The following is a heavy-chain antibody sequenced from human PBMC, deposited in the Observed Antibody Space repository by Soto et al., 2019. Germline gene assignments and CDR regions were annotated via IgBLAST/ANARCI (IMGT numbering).Heavy chain of an antibody. CDR2: INTDGSST. D-gene: IGHD2-2*01. V-gene: IGHV3-74*01. CDR1: RFTFSSYW. Sequence: GASLRLSCAAYRFTFSSYWMHCVRQAPGKGLVWVSRINTDGSSTSYADDVKGRFTISRDNARNTLYLQMNSLRAEDTAVYYCTSPVVPAATWGQGTLVTVSS. CDR3: TSPVVPAAT. J-gene: IGHJ5*02.